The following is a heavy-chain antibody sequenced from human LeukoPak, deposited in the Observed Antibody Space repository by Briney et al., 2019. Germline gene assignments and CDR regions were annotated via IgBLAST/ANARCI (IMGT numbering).Heavy chain of an antibody. CDR1: GFTFTSYY. CDR3: ARDEGIAAAGVDY. D-gene: IGHD6-13*01. Sequence: PGGSLRLSCAASGFTFTSYYMHWVRQAPGQGLEWMGIINPSGGSTSYAQKFQGRVTMTRGTSTSTVYMELSSLRSEDTAVYYCARDEGIAAAGVDYWGQGTLVTVSS. J-gene: IGHJ4*02. V-gene: IGHV1-46*01. CDR2: INPSGGST.